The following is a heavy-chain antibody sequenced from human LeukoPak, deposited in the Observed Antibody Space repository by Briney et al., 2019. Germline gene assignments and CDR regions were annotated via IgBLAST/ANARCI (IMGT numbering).Heavy chain of an antibody. J-gene: IGHJ5*02. CDR3: AKNAAAAGVNWFDP. CDR1: GFTFNSFG. D-gene: IGHD6-13*01. Sequence: PGRSLRLSCAASGFTFNSFGIHWVRQAPGKGLEWVAVIYYDGSNNFYSDSVKGRFTISRDNSKNTVFLQMSSLRAEDTAVYYCAKNAAAAGVNWFDPWGQGTLVTVSS. V-gene: IGHV3-33*06. CDR2: IYYDGSNN.